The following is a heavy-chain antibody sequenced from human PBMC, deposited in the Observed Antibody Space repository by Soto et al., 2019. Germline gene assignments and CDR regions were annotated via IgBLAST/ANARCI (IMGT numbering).Heavy chain of an antibody. D-gene: IGHD2-15*01. J-gene: IGHJ4*02. CDR2: ISGTGGT. CDR3: AKDRRGAYCSGGICYSPDY. CDR1: GFTFSSHV. Sequence: EVQLWESGGGLVQPGGSLRLSCAVSGFTFSSHVMSCVRQAPGKGLEWVSAISGTGGTYYADSVKGRFTISRDNAKNALYLQMNNLSDEDTAVYYCAKDRRGAYCSGGICYSPDYWGQGTLVIVSS. V-gene: IGHV3-23*01.